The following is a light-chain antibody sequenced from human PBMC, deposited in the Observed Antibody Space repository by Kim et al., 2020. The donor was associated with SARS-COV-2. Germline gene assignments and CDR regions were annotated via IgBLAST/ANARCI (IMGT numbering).Light chain of an antibody. Sequence: TVTISCTPCTGTISSTYFPCYQHPPRSSPISVIFYDVQSPSGVPARFSGSIDISSNSASLTISGLKTEDDAYYFCHSYGDSNWVFGGGTQLTVL. CDR1: TGTISSTY. J-gene: IGLJ3*02. CDR2: YDV. CDR3: HSYGDSNWV. V-gene: IGLV6-57*01.